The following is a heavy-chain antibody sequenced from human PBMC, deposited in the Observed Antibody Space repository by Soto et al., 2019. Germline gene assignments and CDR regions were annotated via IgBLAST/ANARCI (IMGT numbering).Heavy chain of an antibody. CDR3: ARDKHRLHLGGNNYFMLDV. J-gene: IGHJ6*02. D-gene: IGHD1-1*01. CDR1: GGTFRTSA. V-gene: IGHV1-69*12. CDR2: IMPVFRRP. Sequence: QVQLVQSGAEVKKPGSSVKVSCKASGGTFRTSAISWVRQAPGQGLEWVGGIMPVFRRPTYAPNFQERVTITADESMSTAYMERNMVRSDDTAVYCCARDKHRLHLGGNNYFMLDVWGQGPAVTVSS.